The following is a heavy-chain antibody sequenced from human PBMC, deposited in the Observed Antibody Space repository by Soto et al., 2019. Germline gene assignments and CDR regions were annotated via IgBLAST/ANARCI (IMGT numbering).Heavy chain of an antibody. V-gene: IGHV1-69*05. Sequence: QVQLVQSGAEVKKPGSSVKVSCKASGGTFSSYAISWVRQAPGQGLEWMGGIIPIFGTANYAQKFQGRVTITXXEXTNXAYMELSSLRSEDTAVYYCARDQEGDYYDSSGYYYWGQGTLVTVSS. CDR1: GGTFSSYA. J-gene: IGHJ4*02. D-gene: IGHD3-22*01. CDR2: IIPIFGTA. CDR3: ARDQEGDYYDSSGYYY.